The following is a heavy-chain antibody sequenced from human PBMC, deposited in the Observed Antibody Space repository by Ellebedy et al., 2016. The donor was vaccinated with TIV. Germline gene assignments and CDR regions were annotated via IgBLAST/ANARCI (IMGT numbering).Heavy chain of an antibody. V-gene: IGHV4-59*12. CDR1: GGSISSYY. CDR3: ARGANYYGSGSYYNRIDYFDY. J-gene: IGHJ4*02. D-gene: IGHD3-10*01. Sequence: SETLSLXXTVSGGSISSYYWSWIRQPPGKGLEWIGYIYYSGSTNYNPSLKSRVTISVDTSKNQFSLKLSSVTAADTAVYYCARGANYYGSGSYYNRIDYFDYWGQGTLVTVSS. CDR2: IYYSGST.